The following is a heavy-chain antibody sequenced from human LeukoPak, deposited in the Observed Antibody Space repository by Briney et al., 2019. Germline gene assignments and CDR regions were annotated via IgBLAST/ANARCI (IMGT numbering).Heavy chain of an antibody. V-gene: IGHV3-48*02. Sequence: GGSLRLSCAASGFTFSYYSMNWVRQAPGKGLEWVSYISRSSSAIYYADSVKGRFTISRDNAKNSLFLQMNSLRDEDTAVYYCAKDRSTYYYDSSGYYPDAFDIWGQGTMVTVSS. CDR1: GFTFSYYS. D-gene: IGHD3-22*01. J-gene: IGHJ3*02. CDR3: AKDRSTYYYDSSGYYPDAFDI. CDR2: ISRSSSAI.